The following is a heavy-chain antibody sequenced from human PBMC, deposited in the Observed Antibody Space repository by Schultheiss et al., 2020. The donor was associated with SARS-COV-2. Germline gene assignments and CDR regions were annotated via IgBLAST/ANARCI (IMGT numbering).Heavy chain of an antibody. V-gene: IGHV3-74*01. CDR2: INSDGSTR. D-gene: IGHD4-17*01. Sequence: GGSLRLSCAASGSTFSGYWMNWVRQAPGKGLVWVSRINSDGSTRDYADSVKGRFTISRDDAKNTLYLQMNSLRAEDTAVYYCARHDYGDYPGVVKYWGQGTLVTVSS. CDR1: GSTFSGYW. J-gene: IGHJ4*02. CDR3: ARHDYGDYPGVVKY.